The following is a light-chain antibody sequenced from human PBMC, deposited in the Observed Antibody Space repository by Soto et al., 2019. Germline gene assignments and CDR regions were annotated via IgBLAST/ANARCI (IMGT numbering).Light chain of an antibody. J-gene: IGKJ2*01. Sequence: DIQMTQSPSSLSASVGDRVTITCRASLRISSHLNWYQQKQGKVPKLLIYDASNLQSGVPSRFSGSGSGTDFTLTISSLLPEDFASYYCQQSYDSPRTFGQGTKLQIK. CDR2: DAS. CDR3: QQSYDSPRT. V-gene: IGKV1-39*01. CDR1: LRISSH.